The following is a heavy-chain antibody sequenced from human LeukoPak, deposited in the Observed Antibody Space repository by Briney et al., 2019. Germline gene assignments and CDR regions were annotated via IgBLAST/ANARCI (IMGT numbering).Heavy chain of an antibody. CDR1: GDSINAYY. D-gene: IGHD2-8*02. CDR2: IYFSGTT. J-gene: IGHJ4*02. Sequence: SETLSLTCTVSGDSINAYYWGWIRQPPGKGLEWIGYIYFSGTTKYNPSPESRVTISVDTSKNQFSLKLSSVTAADTAVYYCARRRDYWVIDYWGQGTLVTVSS. CDR3: ARRRDYWVIDY. V-gene: IGHV4-59*08.